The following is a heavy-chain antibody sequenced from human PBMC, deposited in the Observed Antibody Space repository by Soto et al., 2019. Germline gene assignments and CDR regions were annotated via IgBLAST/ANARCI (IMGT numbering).Heavy chain of an antibody. Sequence: QVQLVQSGAEVKKPGASVMVSCRASGYTFTSHYMHWVRQAPGQGLEWMGMIDTSGGATTYAQKCQGRVTITRDTSTTTVYMELSSLRPEDTAVYSCSRGLWQWLFDYWGQGTLVTVSS. CDR1: GYTFTSHY. D-gene: IGHD6-19*01. J-gene: IGHJ4*02. CDR2: IDTSGGAT. V-gene: IGHV1-46*03. CDR3: SRGLWQWLFDY.